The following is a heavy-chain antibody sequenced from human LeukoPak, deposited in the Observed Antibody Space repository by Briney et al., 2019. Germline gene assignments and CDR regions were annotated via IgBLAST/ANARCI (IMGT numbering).Heavy chain of an antibody. CDR3: AGRLSKVMTPNEAFDY. CDR2: IYTSWST. J-gene: IGHJ4*02. D-gene: IGHD3-16*01. Sequence: SETLSLTCTVSGGSISSYDWSWIRQPAGKGLEWIGRIYTSWSTNYNPSLKSRVTMSVDTSKNQFSLKLSSVPAADTAVYYCAGRLSKVMTPNEAFDYWGQGTLVTVSS. V-gene: IGHV4-4*07. CDR1: GGSISSYD.